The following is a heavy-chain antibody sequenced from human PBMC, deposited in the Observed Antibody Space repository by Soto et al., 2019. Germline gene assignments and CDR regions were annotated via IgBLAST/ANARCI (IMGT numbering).Heavy chain of an antibody. D-gene: IGHD4-17*01. V-gene: IGHV4-34*01. CDR1: GGSFRGYY. CDR2: INHSGST. J-gene: IGHJ4*02. Sequence: SETLSPTCAVYGGSFRGYYWSWIRQPPGKGLEWIGEINHSGSTNYNPSLKSRVTISVDTSKNQFSLKLSSVTAADTAVYYCARGPMTTVTPDYWGQGTLVTVSS. CDR3: ARGPMTTVTPDY.